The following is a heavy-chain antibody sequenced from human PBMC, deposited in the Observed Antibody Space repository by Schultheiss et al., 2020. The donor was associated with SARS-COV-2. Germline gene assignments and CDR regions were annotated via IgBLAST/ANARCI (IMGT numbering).Heavy chain of an antibody. CDR3: ARDRLGYGF. Sequence: SETLSLTCTVSGGSISSYYWSWIRQPPGKGLEWIGSIYYSGSTYYNPSLKSRVTISVDKSKNQFSLKLSSVTAADTAVYYCARDRLGYGFWGQGTLVTVSS. D-gene: IGHD3-10*01. CDR1: GGSISSYY. V-gene: IGHV4-59*12. CDR2: IYYSGST. J-gene: IGHJ4*02.